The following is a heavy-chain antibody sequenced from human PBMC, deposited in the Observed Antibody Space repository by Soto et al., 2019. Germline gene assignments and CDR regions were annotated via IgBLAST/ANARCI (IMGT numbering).Heavy chain of an antibody. V-gene: IGHV3-48*01. Sequence: EVQLVESGGGLVQPGGSLRLSCAASGFTFSSYSMNWVRQAPGKGLEWVSYISSSSSTIYYADSVKGRFTISRDNAKNSLYLQMNSLRAEDTAVYYCAVWITMVRGVNPAQYYFDYWGQGTLVTVSS. CDR3: AVWITMVRGVNPAQYYFDY. CDR2: ISSSSSTI. J-gene: IGHJ4*02. D-gene: IGHD3-10*01. CDR1: GFTFSSYS.